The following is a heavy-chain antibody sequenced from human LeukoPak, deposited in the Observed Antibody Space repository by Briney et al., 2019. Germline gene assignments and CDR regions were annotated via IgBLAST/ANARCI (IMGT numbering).Heavy chain of an antibody. D-gene: IGHD6-13*01. CDR1: GYTFIIYN. Sequence: ASAKVSCKASGYTFIIYNMHWVRQAHGQGLEWMGIINPSGGSASDTQKFQGRVTMTRDTSTSTLYMELSSLRSEDTAVYYCAREGVAATGLDYWGQGTLVTVSS. V-gene: IGHV1-46*01. CDR3: AREGVAATGLDY. CDR2: INPSGGSA. J-gene: IGHJ4*02.